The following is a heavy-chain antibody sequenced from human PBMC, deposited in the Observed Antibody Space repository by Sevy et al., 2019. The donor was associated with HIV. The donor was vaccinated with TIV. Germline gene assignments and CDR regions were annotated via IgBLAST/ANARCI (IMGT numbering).Heavy chain of an antibody. CDR1: GFTFSSYW. CDR3: ARESSIAYYDFWSGSSYYFDY. Sequence: GGSLRLSCAASGFTFSSYWMSWVRQAPGKGLEWVANIKQDGSEKYYVDSVKGRFTISRDNAKNSLYLQMNSLRAEDTAVYYCARESSIAYYDFWSGSSYYFDYWGQGTLVTVS. V-gene: IGHV3-7*01. D-gene: IGHD3-3*01. J-gene: IGHJ4*02. CDR2: IKQDGSEK.